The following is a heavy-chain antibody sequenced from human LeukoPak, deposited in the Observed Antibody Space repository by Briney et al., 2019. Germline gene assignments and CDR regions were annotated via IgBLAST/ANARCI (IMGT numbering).Heavy chain of an antibody. CDR1: GGTFSSYA. Sequence: ASVKVFCKASGGTFSSYAISWVRQAPGQGLEWMGGIIPIFGTANYAQKFQGRVTITTDESTSTAYMELSSLRSEDTAVYYCATNYYDSSGYYANFDYWGQGTLVTVSS. CDR3: ATNYYDSSGYYANFDY. D-gene: IGHD3-22*01. CDR2: IIPIFGTA. J-gene: IGHJ4*02. V-gene: IGHV1-69*05.